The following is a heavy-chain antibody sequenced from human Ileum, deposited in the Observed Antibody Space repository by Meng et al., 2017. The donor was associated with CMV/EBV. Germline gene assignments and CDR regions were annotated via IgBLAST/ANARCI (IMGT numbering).Heavy chain of an antibody. Sequence: SETLSLTCAVYGGSFSGYYWSWIRQPPGKGLEWIGEINHSGGTNYNPSLKSRVTISADTSKNQFSLKLSSVTAADTAVYYCARAAYCGGDCYGGDYFDYWGQGTLVTVSS. J-gene: IGHJ4*02. V-gene: IGHV4-34*01. CDR1: GGSFSGYY. CDR2: INHSGGT. CDR3: ARAAYCGGDCYGGDYFDY. D-gene: IGHD2-21*01.